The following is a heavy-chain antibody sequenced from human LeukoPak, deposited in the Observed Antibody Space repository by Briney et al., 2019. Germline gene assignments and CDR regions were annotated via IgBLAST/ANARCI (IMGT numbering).Heavy chain of an antibody. Sequence: GRSLRLSCAASGFTFSSYGMHWVRQAPGKGLEWEAVISYDESNKYYADSVKGRFTISRDNSKNTLYLQMNSLRAEDTAVYYCAKDAIAVAGTWGQGTLVTVSS. D-gene: IGHD6-19*01. J-gene: IGHJ5*02. V-gene: IGHV3-30*18. CDR3: AKDAIAVAGT. CDR2: ISYDESNK. CDR1: GFTFSSYG.